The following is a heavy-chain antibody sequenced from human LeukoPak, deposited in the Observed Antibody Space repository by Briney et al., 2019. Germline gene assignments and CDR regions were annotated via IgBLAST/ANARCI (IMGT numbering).Heavy chain of an antibody. J-gene: IGHJ3*02. CDR2: IYYSGST. V-gene: IGHV4-59*01. Sequence: PSETLSLTCTVSGGSISSYYWSWIRQPPGKGLEWIGYIYYSGSTNYNPSLKSRVTISVDTSKNQFSLKLSSVTAADTAVYYCARAISYEAFDIWGQGTMVTVSS. D-gene: IGHD3-3*02. CDR3: ARAISYEAFDI. CDR1: GGSISSYY.